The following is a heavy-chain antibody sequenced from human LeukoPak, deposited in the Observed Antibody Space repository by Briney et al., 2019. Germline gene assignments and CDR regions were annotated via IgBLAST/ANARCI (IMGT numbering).Heavy chain of an antibody. CDR3: ARNEGYCSSTGCYFTYYYGMDV. J-gene: IGHJ6*02. Sequence: GGSLRLSCAASGFTFSSYEMNWVRQAPGKGLEWVSYISSSGSTIYYADSVKGRFTISRDNAKNSLYLQMNSLRAEDTAVYYCARNEGYCSSTGCYFTYYYGMDVWGQGTTVTVSS. CDR2: ISSSGSTI. CDR1: GFTFSSYE. D-gene: IGHD2-2*01. V-gene: IGHV3-48*03.